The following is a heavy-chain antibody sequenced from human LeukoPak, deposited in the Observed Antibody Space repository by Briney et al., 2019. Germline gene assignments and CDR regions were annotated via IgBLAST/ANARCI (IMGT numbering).Heavy chain of an antibody. CDR2: INPNSDGT. J-gene: IGHJ5*02. CDR3: ARDGLGYCSGGSCYLNWFDP. D-gene: IGHD2-15*01. Sequence: SVKVSFKASGYTFTGYYMHWVRQAPGQGLEWMGWINPNSDGTNYAQKFQGRVTMTRDTSISTAYMELSRLRSDDTAVYYCARDGLGYCSGGSCYLNWFDPWGQGNLVTVSS. CDR1: GYTFTGYY. V-gene: IGHV1-2*02.